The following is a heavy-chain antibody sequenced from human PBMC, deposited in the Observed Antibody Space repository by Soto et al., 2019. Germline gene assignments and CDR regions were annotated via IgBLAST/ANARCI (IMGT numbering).Heavy chain of an antibody. CDR2: IYYSGRT. J-gene: IGHJ6*02. V-gene: IGHV4-31*03. CDR3: ARAAFGGVSVMGLTDYYGMDD. CDR1: GGSISSGGYY. D-gene: IGHD3-16*02. Sequence: SETLSLPCTVSGGSISSGGYYWSWIRQHPGKGLAWIGYIYYSGRTYYNPSLKSRVTISVDTSKNQCSLKLSSVTAADTAVYYCARAAFGGVSVMGLTDYYGMDDWGQGTTVNVSS.